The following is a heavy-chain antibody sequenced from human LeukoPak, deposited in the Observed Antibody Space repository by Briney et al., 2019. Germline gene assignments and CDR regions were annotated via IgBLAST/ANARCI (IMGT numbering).Heavy chain of an antibody. CDR3: AKVVHIVVVNDAFDI. D-gene: IGHD2-21*01. Sequence: GGSLRLSCAASGFTFDDYAMHWVRQAPGKGLEWVSAISGSGGSTYYADSVKGRFTISRDNSKNTLYLQMNSLRAEDTAVYYCAKVVHIVVVNDAFDIWGQGTMVTVSS. J-gene: IGHJ3*02. CDR1: GFTFDDYA. V-gene: IGHV3-23*01. CDR2: ISGSGGST.